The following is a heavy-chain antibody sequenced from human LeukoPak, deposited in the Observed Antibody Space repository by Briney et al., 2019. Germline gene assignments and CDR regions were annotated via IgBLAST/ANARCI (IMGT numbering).Heavy chain of an antibody. CDR1: GGSISSSNW. CDR3: ARDGGVAPHNWFDP. V-gene: IGHV4-4*02. D-gene: IGHD2-8*02. Sequence: KTSETLSLTCAVSGGSISSSNWWSWVRQPPGKGLEWIGYIYYSVNTYYSPSLKSRVTISVDTSKNQFSLKLSSVTAADTAVYYCARDGGVAPHNWFDPWGQGTLVTVSS. CDR2: IYYSVNT. J-gene: IGHJ5*02.